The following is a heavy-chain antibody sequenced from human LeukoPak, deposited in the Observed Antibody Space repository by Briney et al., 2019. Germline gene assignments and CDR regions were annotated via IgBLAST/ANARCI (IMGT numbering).Heavy chain of an antibody. D-gene: IGHD3-22*01. CDR3: ARRSFYYDSSGYYYLDAFDI. CDR1: GGSISSYY. V-gene: IGHV4-4*09. Sequence: PSETLSLTCTVSGGSISSYYWSWIRQPPGKGLEWIGYIYTSGSTNYNPSLKSRVTISVDTSKSQFSLKLSSVTAADTAVYYCARRSFYYDSSGYYYLDAFDIWGQGTMVTVSS. CDR2: IYTSGST. J-gene: IGHJ3*02.